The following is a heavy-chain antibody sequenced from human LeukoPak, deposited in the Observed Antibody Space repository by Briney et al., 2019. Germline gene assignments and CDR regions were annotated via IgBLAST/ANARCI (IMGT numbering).Heavy chain of an antibody. CDR2: ISAYNGNT. V-gene: IGHV1-18*01. CDR1: GYTFTSYG. CDR3: ARDRCSGGSCFYYIDY. Sequence: GASVKVSCKASGYTFTSYGISWVRQAPGQGLEWMGWISAYNGNTNYAQKLQGRVTMTTDTSTSTAYMELRSLRSDDTAVYYCARDRCSGGSCFYYIDYWGQGTLVTVSS. J-gene: IGHJ4*02. D-gene: IGHD2-15*01.